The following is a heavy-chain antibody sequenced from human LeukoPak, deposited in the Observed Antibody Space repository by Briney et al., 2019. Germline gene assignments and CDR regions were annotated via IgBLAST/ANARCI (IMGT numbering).Heavy chain of an antibody. Sequence: SETLSLTCTVSGYSISSGYYWGWIRQPPGKGLEWIESIYHSGSTYYNPSLKSRVTISVDTSKNQFSLKLSSVTAADTAVYYCAREGGYSSGYYFGYWGQGTLVTVSS. CDR3: AREGGYSSGYYFGY. CDR1: GYSISSGYY. V-gene: IGHV4-38-2*02. D-gene: IGHD3-22*01. CDR2: IYHSGST. J-gene: IGHJ4*02.